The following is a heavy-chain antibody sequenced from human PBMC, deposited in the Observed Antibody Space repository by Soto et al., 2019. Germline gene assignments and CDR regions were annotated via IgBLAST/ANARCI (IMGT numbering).Heavy chain of an antibody. J-gene: IGHJ5*02. CDR2: VYASGST. D-gene: IGHD4-4*01. Sequence: PSETLSLTCTVSGASITSGGYSWSWIRQTPGKGLEWVGYVYASGSTYYNPSLQSRVTMSLDRSKNQFSLELTSVTAADTAVYYCARDVGRSHYVWFDPCGQGTLVTVSS. CDR1: GASITSGGYS. V-gene: IGHV4-30-2*01. CDR3: ARDVGRSHYVWFDP.